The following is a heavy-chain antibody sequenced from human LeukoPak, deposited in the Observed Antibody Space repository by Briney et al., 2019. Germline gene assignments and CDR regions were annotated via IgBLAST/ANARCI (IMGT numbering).Heavy chain of an antibody. Sequence: SETLSLTCAVSGGSISSGGYSWGWIRQPPGKGLEWIGYIYHSGSTYYNPSLKSRVTISVDRSKNQFSLKLSSVTAADTAVYYCARATPYGDNDYWGQGTLVTVSS. CDR3: ARATPYGDNDY. CDR1: GGSISSGGYS. V-gene: IGHV4-30-2*01. D-gene: IGHD4-17*01. CDR2: IYHSGST. J-gene: IGHJ4*02.